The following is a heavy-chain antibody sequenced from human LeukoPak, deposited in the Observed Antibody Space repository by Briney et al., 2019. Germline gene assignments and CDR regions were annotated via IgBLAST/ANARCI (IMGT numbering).Heavy chain of an antibody. CDR3: ARARVGWFGELLY. J-gene: IGHJ4*02. CDR1: GGSFSGYY. V-gene: IGHV4-59*01. Sequence: SETLSLTCTVYGGSFSGYYWSWIRQPPGKGLEWIGYIYYSGSTNYNPSLKSRVTISVDTSKNQFSLKLSSVTAADTAVYYCARARVGWFGELLYWGQGTLVTVSS. D-gene: IGHD3-10*01. CDR2: IYYSGST.